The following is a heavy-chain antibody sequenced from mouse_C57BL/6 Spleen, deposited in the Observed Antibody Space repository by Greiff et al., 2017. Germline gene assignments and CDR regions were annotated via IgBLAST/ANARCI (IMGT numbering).Heavy chain of an antibody. V-gene: IGHV1-9*01. J-gene: IGHJ3*01. CDR1: GYTFTGYW. Sequence: QVQLKQSGAELMKPGASVKLSCKATGYTFTGYWIEWVKQRPGHGLEWIGEILPGSGSTNYNEKFKGKATFTADTSSNTAYMQLSSLTTEDSAIYYCAIREGLYDYASFAYWGQGTLVTVSA. CDR2: ILPGSGST. D-gene: IGHD2-4*01. CDR3: AIREGLYDYASFAY.